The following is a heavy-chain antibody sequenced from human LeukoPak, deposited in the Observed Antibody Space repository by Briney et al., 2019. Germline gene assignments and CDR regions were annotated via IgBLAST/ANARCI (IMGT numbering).Heavy chain of an antibody. D-gene: IGHD6-13*01. CDR3: ARTAGIAAAGTYYFDY. V-gene: IGHV1-46*01. CDR2: INPSGGST. Sequence: ASVKVSCKASGYTFTSYYMHWVRQAPGQGLEWMGIINPSGGSTSYAQKFQGRVTMTRDTSTSTVYMELSSLRSEDTAVYYCARTAGIAAAGTYYFDYWGQGTLVTVSS. J-gene: IGHJ4*02. CDR1: GYTFTSYY.